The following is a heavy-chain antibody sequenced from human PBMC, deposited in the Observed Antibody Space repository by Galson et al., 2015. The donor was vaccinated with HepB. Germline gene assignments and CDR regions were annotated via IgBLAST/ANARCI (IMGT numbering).Heavy chain of an antibody. CDR1: GFSLRTRGVG. Sequence: PALVTPPQPLTLPCTFSGFSLRTRGVGVGWLRQPPGKALEWLALIYGNDDKRYSPSLKSRLTITKDTSKNQVVLTMTNMDPVDTATYYCAHRASSGYPNAFGIWGQGTMVTVSS. V-gene: IGHV2-5*01. CDR3: AHRASSGYPNAFGI. D-gene: IGHD5-12*01. CDR2: IYGNDDK. J-gene: IGHJ3*02.